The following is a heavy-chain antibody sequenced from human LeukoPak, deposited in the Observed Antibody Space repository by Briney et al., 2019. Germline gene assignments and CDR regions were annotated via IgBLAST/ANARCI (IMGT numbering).Heavy chain of an antibody. D-gene: IGHD3-16*01. CDR2: ISSSSSTI. Sequence: GGSLTLSCAASGFTFSFYSMNWVRQAPGKGLEWVSYISSSSSTIYYADSVKGRFTNTRDNAKKSLYLQMNSLRDEDTAVYYCASEGGNYWGQGTLVTVSS. CDR3: ASEGGNY. CDR1: GFTFSFYS. V-gene: IGHV3-48*02. J-gene: IGHJ4*02.